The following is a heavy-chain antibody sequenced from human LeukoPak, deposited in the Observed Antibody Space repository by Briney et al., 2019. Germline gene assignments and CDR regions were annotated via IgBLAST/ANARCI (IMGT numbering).Heavy chain of an antibody. CDR2: IDPDGST. J-gene: IGHJ3*02. Sequence: PGGSLRLSCTASGLTFSTYWLHWVREAPGKWLVWVSRIDPDGSTVYADSVRGRFTISRDNAKNTLYLQMNSLRVEDTAVYYCASFRNTDIWGQGTMVTVSS. CDR3: ASFRNTDI. V-gene: IGHV3-74*01. D-gene: IGHD2/OR15-2a*01. CDR1: GLTFSTYW.